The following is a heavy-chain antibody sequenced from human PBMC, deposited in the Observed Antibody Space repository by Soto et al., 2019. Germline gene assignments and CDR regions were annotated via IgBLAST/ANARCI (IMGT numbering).Heavy chain of an antibody. J-gene: IGHJ4*02. CDR1: GFSLSTRGVG. CDR3: AHIGVSRWFDF. CDR2: IYWDDEK. D-gene: IGHD6-13*01. Sequence: QITLKESGPTLVKPTQTLTLTCTFSGFSLSTRGVGVGWIRQPPGKALEWLALIYWDDEKRYSPSLKTRLTITKDHSKNQVVLTMINMDPVDTATYSCAHIGVSRWFDFWGQGTLVTVSS. V-gene: IGHV2-5*02.